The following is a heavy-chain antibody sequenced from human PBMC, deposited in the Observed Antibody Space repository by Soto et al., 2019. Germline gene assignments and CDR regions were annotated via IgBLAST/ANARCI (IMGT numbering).Heavy chain of an antibody. CDR3: AARIAAEEYYYYGMDV. V-gene: IGHV4-30-2*01. CDR2: IYHSGST. Sequence: QLQLQESGSGLVKPSQTLSLTCAVSGGSISSGGYSWSWIRQPPGKGLEWIGYIYHSGSTYYNPSLKSRVTISVDRSKNQFSLKLSSVTAADTAVYYCAARIAAEEYYYYGMDVWGQGTTVTVSS. J-gene: IGHJ6*02. D-gene: IGHD6-13*01. CDR1: GGSISSGGYS.